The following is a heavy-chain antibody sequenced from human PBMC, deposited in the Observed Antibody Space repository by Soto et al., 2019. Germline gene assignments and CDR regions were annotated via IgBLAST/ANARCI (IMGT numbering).Heavy chain of an antibody. D-gene: IGHD2-15*01. Sequence: EVPLLESGGGLVQPGGSLRLSCAASGFTFSSYAMSWVRQAPGKGLEWVSAISGSGGSTYYADSVKGRFTISRDNSKNTLYLQMNSLRAEDTAVYYCASQRAIVVVVAATPEDWFDPWGQGTLVTVSS. V-gene: IGHV3-23*01. J-gene: IGHJ5*02. CDR2: ISGSGGST. CDR3: ASQRAIVVVVAATPEDWFDP. CDR1: GFTFSSYA.